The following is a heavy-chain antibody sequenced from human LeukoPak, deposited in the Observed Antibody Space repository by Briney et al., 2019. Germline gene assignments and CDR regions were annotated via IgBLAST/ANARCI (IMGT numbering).Heavy chain of an antibody. J-gene: IGHJ4*02. Sequence: GESLKISCKGSGYSFTSYWIGWVRQMPGKGLEWMGIIYPGDSDTRYSPSFQGQVTISADKSISTAYLQWSSLKASDTAMYYCARRGTLYCSGGSCYYYYFDYWGQGTLVTVFS. CDR1: GYSFTSYW. CDR3: ARRGTLYCSGGSCYYYYFDY. D-gene: IGHD2-15*01. CDR2: IYPGDSDT. V-gene: IGHV5-51*01.